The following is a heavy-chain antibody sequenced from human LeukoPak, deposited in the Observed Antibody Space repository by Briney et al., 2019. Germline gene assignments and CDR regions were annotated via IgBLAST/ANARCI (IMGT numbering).Heavy chain of an antibody. Sequence: PSETLSLTCTVSGGSISSYYWSWIRQPPGKGLEWIGYIYHSGSTDYNPSLKSRVTISADTSKNQISLKLSTVIAADNSVYFCARAFRASSFDYWGQGTLVTVSS. J-gene: IGHJ4*02. CDR1: GGSISSYY. V-gene: IGHV4-59*01. D-gene: IGHD2-21*01. CDR2: IYHSGST. CDR3: ARAFRASSFDY.